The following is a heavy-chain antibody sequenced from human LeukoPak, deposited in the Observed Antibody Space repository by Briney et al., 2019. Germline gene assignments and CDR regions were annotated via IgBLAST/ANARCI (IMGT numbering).Heavy chain of an antibody. CDR1: GGSISSGGYY. V-gene: IGHV4-31*03. CDR3: ARDRDYYDFRGAFDI. CDR2: IYYSGST. J-gene: IGHJ3*02. Sequence: SQTLSLTCTVSGGSISSGGYYWSWIRQFPGKGLEWIGYIYYSGSTYYNPSLKSRMTISVATSKNQFSLKLNSVTAADTAVYYCARDRDYYDFRGAFDIWGQGKMVAVSS. D-gene: IGHD3-3*01.